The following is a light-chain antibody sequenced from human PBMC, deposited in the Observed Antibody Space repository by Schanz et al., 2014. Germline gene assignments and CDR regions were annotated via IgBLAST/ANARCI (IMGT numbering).Light chain of an antibody. CDR3: SSYTGSTSFWV. V-gene: IGLV2-14*03. CDR2: DVS. Sequence: QSALTQPASVSGSPGQSITISCTGTSSDVGGYNFVSWYQQHPGKAPKVIIYDVSNRPSGVSNRFSGSKSGNTASLTISGLQAEDEADYYCSSYTGSTSFWVFGGGTKVTVL. J-gene: IGLJ3*02. CDR1: SSDVGGYNF.